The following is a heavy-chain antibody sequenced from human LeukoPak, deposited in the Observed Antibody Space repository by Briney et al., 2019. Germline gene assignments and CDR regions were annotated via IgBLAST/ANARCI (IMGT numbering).Heavy chain of an antibody. J-gene: IGHJ6*03. Sequence: GGSLRLSCAASGFTFSSYEMNWVRQAPGKGLEWVSYISSSGSTIYYADSVKGRFTISRDNAKNSLYLQMNSLRAEDTAVYYCARIGARDDYYDSSGYYLVYYYYYMDVWGKGTTVTISS. CDR2: ISSSGSTI. CDR3: ARIGARDDYYDSSGYYLVYYYYYMDV. V-gene: IGHV3-48*03. D-gene: IGHD3-22*01. CDR1: GFTFSSYE.